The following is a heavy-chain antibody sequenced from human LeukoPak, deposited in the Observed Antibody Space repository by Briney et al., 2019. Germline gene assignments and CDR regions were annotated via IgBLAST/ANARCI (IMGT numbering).Heavy chain of an antibody. J-gene: IGHJ4*02. CDR2: INDSGSP. D-gene: IGHD3-10*01. Sequence: PSETLSLTCAVYGGSFSGYHWTWIRQPPGKGLDWIGEINDSGSPIYNPSLRNRVTISVDMSKNQFSVHLTSVTAADTAVYYCARLKGLLWFGEPFDYWGQGTLVTVSS. CDR1: GGSFSGYH. V-gene: IGHV4-34*01. CDR3: ARLKGLLWFGEPFDY.